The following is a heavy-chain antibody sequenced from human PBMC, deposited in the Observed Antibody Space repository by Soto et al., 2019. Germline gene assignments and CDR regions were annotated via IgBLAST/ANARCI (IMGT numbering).Heavy chain of an antibody. V-gene: IGHV3-72*01. Sequence: EVQLVESGGGLVQLGGSLRLSCAASGLIFSDYHMDWVRQAPGKGLEWVGRIRRKANSYTTEYAASVKGRFTISRDDSKNSLYLQMNSLKSVDTAVYYCAMLGGWSGGSSGMDVWGQGTTVTVSS. J-gene: IGHJ6*02. CDR2: IRRKANSYTT. CDR1: GLIFSDYH. D-gene: IGHD6-19*01. CDR3: AMLGGWSGGSSGMDV.